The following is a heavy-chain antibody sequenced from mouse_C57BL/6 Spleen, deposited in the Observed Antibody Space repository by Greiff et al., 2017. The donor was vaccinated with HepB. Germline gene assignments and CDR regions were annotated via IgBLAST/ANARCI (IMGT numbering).Heavy chain of an antibody. D-gene: IGHD2-1*01. V-gene: IGHV1-55*01. CDR3: ARGGYGSYEGFAY. J-gene: IGHJ3*01. Sequence: QVQLQQPGAELVKPGASVKMSCKASGYTFTSYWITWVKQRPGQGLEWIGDIYPGSGSTNYNEKFKSKATLTVDTSSSTAYMQLSSLTSEDSAVYYCARGGYGSYEGFAYWGQGTLVTVSA. CDR1: GYTFTSYW. CDR2: IYPGSGST.